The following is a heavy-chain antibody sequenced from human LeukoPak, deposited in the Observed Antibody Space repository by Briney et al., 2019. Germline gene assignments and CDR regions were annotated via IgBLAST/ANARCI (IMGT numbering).Heavy chain of an antibody. D-gene: IGHD3-10*01. CDR2: INHSGST. CDR1: GGSFSGYY. V-gene: IGHV4-34*01. CDR3: ARGRPSPPSYGSGSYYNY. Sequence: SETLSLTCAVYGGSFSGYYWSWIRQPPGKGLEWIGEINHSGSTNYNPSLKSRVTISVDTSKNQFSLRLSSVTAADTAVYYCARGRPSPPSYGSGSYYNYWGQGTLVTVSS. J-gene: IGHJ4*02.